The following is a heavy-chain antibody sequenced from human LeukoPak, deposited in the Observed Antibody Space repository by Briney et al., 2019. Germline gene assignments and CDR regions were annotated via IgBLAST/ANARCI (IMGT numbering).Heavy chain of an antibody. V-gene: IGHV1-8*01. CDR3: ALQYGSGSFDP. CDR2: MNPNSGNT. J-gene: IGHJ5*02. Sequence: ASVKVSCKASGYTFTSYDINWVRQATGQGLEWMGWMNPNSGNTGYAQKFQGWVTMTRDTSISTAYMELSGLRSDDTAVYYCALQYGSGSFDPWGQGTLVTVSS. D-gene: IGHD3-10*01. CDR1: GYTFTSYD.